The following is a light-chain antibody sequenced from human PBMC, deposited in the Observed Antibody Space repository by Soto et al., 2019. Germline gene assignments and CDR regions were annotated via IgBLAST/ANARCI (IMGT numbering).Light chain of an antibody. CDR3: QQYNSYSS. Sequence: DIQMTQSPSTLSASVGDRVTITCRASQSISTYLAWYQQKPGKAPKLLIFGASRLESGVPSRFAGYASGTEFTLPISSLQPDDSATYYCQQYNSYSSFGQGTKVEIK. J-gene: IGKJ1*01. CDR2: GAS. CDR1: QSISTY. V-gene: IGKV1-5*01.